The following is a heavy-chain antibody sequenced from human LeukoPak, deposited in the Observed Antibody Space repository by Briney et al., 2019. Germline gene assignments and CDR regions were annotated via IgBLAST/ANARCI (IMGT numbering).Heavy chain of an antibody. V-gene: IGHV3-11*01. CDR2: IGSSGSSI. CDR1: GFTFSDYY. Sequence: GGSLRLSCAASGFTFSDYYMSWIRQAPGKGLEWVSYIGSSGSSIYYADSVKGRFTISRDNAKKSVYLQMDSLRAEDTAVYYCARVGRAMTAADFGAFDIWGQGTMVIVSP. D-gene: IGHD6-13*01. CDR3: ARVGRAMTAADFGAFDI. J-gene: IGHJ3*02.